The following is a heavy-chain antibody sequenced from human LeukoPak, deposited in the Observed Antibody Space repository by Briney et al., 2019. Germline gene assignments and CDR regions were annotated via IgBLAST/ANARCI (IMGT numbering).Heavy chain of an antibody. D-gene: IGHD3-22*01. J-gene: IGHJ4*02. Sequence: GGSLRLSCAASGFTFSSYAMSWVRQAPGKGLEWVSAISGSGGSTYYADSVKGRFTISRDNSKNTVYLQMNSQRAEDTAVYYCAKLAYYDSSGYYYYFDYWGQGTLVTVSS. CDR2: ISGSGGST. CDR3: AKLAYYDSSGYYYYFDY. V-gene: IGHV3-23*01. CDR1: GFTFSSYA.